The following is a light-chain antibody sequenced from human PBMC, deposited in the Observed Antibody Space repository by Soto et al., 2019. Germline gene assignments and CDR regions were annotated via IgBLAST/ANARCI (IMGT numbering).Light chain of an antibody. CDR1: QSISSY. CDR3: QQSYSTPGP. J-gene: IGKJ2*01. Sequence: DIQMTQSPSSLSASVGDRVTITCRASQSISSYLNWYQQKPGTAPKLLIYAASSLQSGVPSRCSGSGSGTDFTLTISRLQPEDFATYYCQQSYSTPGPFGQGTKLELK. V-gene: IGKV1-39*01. CDR2: AAS.